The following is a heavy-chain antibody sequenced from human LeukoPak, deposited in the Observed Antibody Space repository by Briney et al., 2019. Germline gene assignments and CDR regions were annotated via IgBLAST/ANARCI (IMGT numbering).Heavy chain of an antibody. J-gene: IGHJ4*02. CDR3: ARERGFGELSYIDY. CDR2: INWNGGST. D-gene: IGHD3-16*02. CDR1: GFTFDDYG. Sequence: PGGSLRLSCAASGFTFDDYGMSWVRQVPGKGLEWVSGINWNGGSTGYADSVKGRFTISRDNSKNTLYLQMNSLRAEDTAVYYCARERGFGELSYIDYWGQGTLVTVSS. V-gene: IGHV3-20*04.